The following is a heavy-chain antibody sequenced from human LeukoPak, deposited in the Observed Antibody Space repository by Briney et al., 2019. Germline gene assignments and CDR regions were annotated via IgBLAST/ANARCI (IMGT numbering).Heavy chain of an antibody. V-gene: IGHV1-69*06. J-gene: IGHJ6*03. D-gene: IGHD3-16*01. CDR2: IIPIFGTA. CDR3: ASTFGGVADYMDV. CDR1: GGTFSSYA. Sequence: ASVKVSCKASGGTFSSYAISWVRQAPGQGLEWMGGIIPIFGTANYAQKFQGRVTITADKSTSTAYMELRSLRSDDTAVYYCASTFGGVADYMDVWGKGTTVTVSS.